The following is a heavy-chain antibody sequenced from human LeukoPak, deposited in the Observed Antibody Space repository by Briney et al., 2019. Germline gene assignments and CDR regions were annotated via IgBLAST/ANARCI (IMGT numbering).Heavy chain of an antibody. CDR3: ARVDAAGTKKIDY. V-gene: IGHV4-59*12. CDR2: IFNSGTI. CDR1: GASMSSFY. J-gene: IGHJ4*02. Sequence: SETLSLTCTVSGASMSSFYWTWIRQPSGKGLEWIGNIFNSGTINYNPSLKSRVTISLDMSKKQFSLKLSSVTAADTAVYYCARVDAAGTKKIDYWGQGTLVTVSS. D-gene: IGHD6-13*01.